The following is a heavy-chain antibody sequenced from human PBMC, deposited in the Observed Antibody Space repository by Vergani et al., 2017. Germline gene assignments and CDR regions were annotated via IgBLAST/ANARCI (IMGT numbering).Heavy chain of an antibody. CDR3: AKYVRDSTDELPVS. V-gene: IGHV3-30*02. CDR2: VGKDGINT. J-gene: IGHJ5*02. Sequence: QVQLVESAGGVVQPGGSLSLSCAASGFTFSNFGMHWFRQAPGKGLECLAYVGKDGINTRYRDAVMCRVTVSRDNSKDILYLQVDSLRSEYTALYDGAKYVRDSTDELPVSWGPGTLVIVSS. CDR1: GFTFSNFG. D-gene: IGHD4-23*01.